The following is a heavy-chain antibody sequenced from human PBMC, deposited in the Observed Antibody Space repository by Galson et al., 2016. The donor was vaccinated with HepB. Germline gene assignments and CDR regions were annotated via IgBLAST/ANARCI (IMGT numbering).Heavy chain of an antibody. CDR1: GFNFNNYA. D-gene: IGHD3-9*01. CDR2: INSDGSST. Sequence: SLRLSCAASGFNFNNYAMNWVRQAPGKGLVWVSRINSDGSSTSYADSVKGRFTISRDNAKNTLYLQMNSLRAEDTAMYYCAGDNVLRYFDWTTLNYYYGMDAWGQGTTVTVSS. CDR3: AGDNVLRYFDWTTLNYYYGMDA. V-gene: IGHV3-74*01. J-gene: IGHJ6*02.